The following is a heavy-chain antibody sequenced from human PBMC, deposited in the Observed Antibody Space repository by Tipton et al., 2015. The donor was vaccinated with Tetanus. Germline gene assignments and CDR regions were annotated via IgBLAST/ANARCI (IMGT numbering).Heavy chain of an antibody. CDR2: VNNDGSSV. Sequence: SLRLSCAASGFTFSNYYMHWVRQAPGKGLVWVSRVNNDGSSVTYADSVKGRFTISRDNAKNTLFLQMDSLRVEDTAVYYCARDRRRVRIPFDFWGQGVLVAVSS. J-gene: IGHJ4*02. CDR1: GFTFSNYY. CDR3: ARDRRRVRIPFDF. V-gene: IGHV3-74*01. D-gene: IGHD2-21*01.